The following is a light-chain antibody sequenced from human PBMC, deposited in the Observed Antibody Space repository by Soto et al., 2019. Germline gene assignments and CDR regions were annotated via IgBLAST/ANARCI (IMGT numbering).Light chain of an antibody. V-gene: IGLV1-40*01. J-gene: IGLJ3*02. CDR2: GTS. CDR3: QSYDSSLSGWV. CDR1: SSNIGAGYD. Sequence: QSVLTQPPSVSGAPGQRVTISCTGSSSNIGAGYDVHWYQQLPGTAPKLLIYGTSNRPSGVPDRFSGSNSGTSASLDITGLQAEDEADYYCQSYDSSLSGWVFGGGTKLTVL.